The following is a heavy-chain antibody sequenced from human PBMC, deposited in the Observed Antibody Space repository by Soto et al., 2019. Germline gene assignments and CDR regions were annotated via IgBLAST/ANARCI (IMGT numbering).Heavy chain of an antibody. V-gene: IGHV1-8*01. D-gene: IGHD6-13*01. Sequence: QVQLVQSGAEVKKPGASVKVSCKASGYTFTSYDINWVRQATGQGLEWMGWMNPNSGNTGYAQKFQGRVTMTRNTSRSTAYMDLSSLRSEDTAVYYCARARAADPGRYFQHWGQGTLVTVSS. CDR1: GYTFTSYD. CDR2: MNPNSGNT. CDR3: ARARAADPGRYFQH. J-gene: IGHJ1*01.